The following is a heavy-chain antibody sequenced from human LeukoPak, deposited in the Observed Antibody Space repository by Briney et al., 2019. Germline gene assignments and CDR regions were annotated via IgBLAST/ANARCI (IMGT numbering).Heavy chain of an antibody. J-gene: IGHJ5*02. V-gene: IGHV4-38-2*02. CDR2: ISHSGST. Sequence: SETLSLTCSVAGYSISSGYYWGWIRQPPGKGLEWIGSISHSGSTYYNPSLKSRVTISVDTSKTHFSLKLSSVTAADTAVYYCARDSGYYDFWSGYFLSATPGGGFDPWGQGTLVTVSS. D-gene: IGHD3-3*01. CDR1: GYSISSGYY. CDR3: ARDSGYYDFWSGYFLSATPGGGFDP.